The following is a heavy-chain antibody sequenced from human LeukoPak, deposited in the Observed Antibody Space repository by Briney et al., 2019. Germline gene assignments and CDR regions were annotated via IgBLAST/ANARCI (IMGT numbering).Heavy chain of an antibody. V-gene: IGHV3-23*01. D-gene: IGHD2-15*01. CDR3: AKALPVVAAKGNAFDI. CDR1: GFTFSSYA. CDR2: ISGSGGST. J-gene: IGHJ3*02. Sequence: GGSLRLSCAASGFTFSSYAMSWVRQAPGKGLEWVSAISGSGGSTYYADSVKGRFTISRDNSKNTLYLQMNSLRAEDTAVDYCAKALPVVAAKGNAFDIRGQGTMVTVSS.